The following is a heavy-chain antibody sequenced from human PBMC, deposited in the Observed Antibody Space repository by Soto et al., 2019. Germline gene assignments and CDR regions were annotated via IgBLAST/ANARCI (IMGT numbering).Heavy chain of an antibody. Sequence: QVQLQESGPGLVKPSQTLSLTCTVSGGSISSGDNYWSWIRQPPGKGLEWVGYIYYSGSTYYNPSLSSRVTISVDTPKNQFSLKLSSVTAADTAVYYCARVGAVGATTADYWGQGTLVTVSS. CDR2: IYYSGST. V-gene: IGHV4-30-4*01. CDR1: GGSISSGDNY. D-gene: IGHD1-26*01. CDR3: ARVGAVGATTADY. J-gene: IGHJ4*02.